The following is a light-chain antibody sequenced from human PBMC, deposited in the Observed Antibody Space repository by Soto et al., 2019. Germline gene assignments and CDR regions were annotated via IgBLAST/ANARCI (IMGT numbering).Light chain of an antibody. Sequence: QSALTQPASVSGSPGQSIAISCTGTSSDVGGYDYVSWYQQHPDKAPKLMIYEVTKRPSGVSNRFSGSKSGNTASLTISGLQPDDEADYYCSSHTSGNTRVFGSGTKLTVL. CDR3: SSHTSGNTRV. V-gene: IGLV2-14*01. CDR2: EVT. J-gene: IGLJ1*01. CDR1: SSDVGGYDY.